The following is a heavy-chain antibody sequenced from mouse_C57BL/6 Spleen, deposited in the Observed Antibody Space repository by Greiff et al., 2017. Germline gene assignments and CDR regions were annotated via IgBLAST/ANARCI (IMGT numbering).Heavy chain of an antibody. V-gene: IGHV1-81*01. Sequence: QVHLQQSGAELARPGASVKLSCKASGYTFTSYGISWVKQRTGPGLEWIGEIYPRSGNTYYNEKFKGKATLTADKSSSTAYMELRSLTSEDSAVYFCAREEITTVVYWYFDVWGTGTTVTVSS. CDR2: IYPRSGNT. D-gene: IGHD1-1*01. CDR1: GYTFTSYG. J-gene: IGHJ1*03. CDR3: AREEITTVVYWYFDV.